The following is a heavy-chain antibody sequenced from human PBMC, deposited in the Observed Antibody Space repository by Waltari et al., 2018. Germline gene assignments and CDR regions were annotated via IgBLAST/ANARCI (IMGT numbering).Heavy chain of an antibody. J-gene: IGHJ6*03. CDR1: GGSISRYY. Sequence: QVQLQESGPGLVKPSETLSLTYTVSGGSISRYYWSWIRQPAGKGLEWIGRIYTSGSTNYNPSLKSRVTMSVDTSKNQFSLKLSSVTAADTAVYYCARDRDDSSGYYYYYYMDVWGKGTTVTVSS. D-gene: IGHD3-22*01. CDR3: ARDRDDSSGYYYYYYMDV. V-gene: IGHV4-4*07. CDR2: IYTSGST.